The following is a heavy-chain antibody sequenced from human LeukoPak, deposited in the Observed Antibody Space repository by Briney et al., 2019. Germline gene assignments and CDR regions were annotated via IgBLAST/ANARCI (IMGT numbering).Heavy chain of an antibody. V-gene: IGHV1-8*01. J-gene: IGHJ4*02. D-gene: IGHD3-16*02. Sequence: ASLRVSCKASGYIFTNYDINWVRQAAGQGLEWVGWVNPNGKRVYAQKFQGRVTPSTDSSINTAYMELTSLRSDDTAVYYCAKGLRSDFWGQGTLVSVSS. CDR2: VNPNGKR. CDR1: GYIFTNYD. CDR3: AKGLRSDF.